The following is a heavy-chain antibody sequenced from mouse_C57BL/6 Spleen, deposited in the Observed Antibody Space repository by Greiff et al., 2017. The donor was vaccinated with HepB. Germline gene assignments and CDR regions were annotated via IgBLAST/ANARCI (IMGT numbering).Heavy chain of an antibody. D-gene: IGHD2-1*01. V-gene: IGHV5-17*01. Sequence: DVKLVESGGGLVKPGGSLKLSCAASGFTFSDYGMHWVRQAPEKGLEWVAYISSGSSTIYYADTVKGRFTISRDNAKNTLFLQMTSLRSEDTAMYYCARWGNYGFYYAMDYWGQGTSVTVSS. J-gene: IGHJ4*01. CDR2: ISSGSSTI. CDR1: GFTFSDYG. CDR3: ARWGNYGFYYAMDY.